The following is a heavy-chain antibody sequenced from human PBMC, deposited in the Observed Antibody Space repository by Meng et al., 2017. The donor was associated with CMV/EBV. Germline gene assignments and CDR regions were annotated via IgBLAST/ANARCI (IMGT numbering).Heavy chain of an antibody. V-gene: IGHV1-18*01. J-gene: IGHJ4*02. D-gene: IGHD2-2*01. CDR3: ARNSGGQDIVVVPAAIDLDY. Sequence: ASVKVSCKASGYTFTSYDISWVRQAPGQGLEWMGWISAYNGNTNYAQKLQGRVTMTTDTSTSTAYMELRSLRSDDTAVYYCARNSGGQDIVVVPAAIDLDYWGQGTLVTVSS. CDR2: ISAYNGNT. CDR1: GYTFTSYD.